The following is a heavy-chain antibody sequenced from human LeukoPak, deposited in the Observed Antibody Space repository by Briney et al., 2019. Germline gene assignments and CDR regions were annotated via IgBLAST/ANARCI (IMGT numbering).Heavy chain of an antibody. CDR2: IYTSGST. D-gene: IGHD2-2*01. CDR1: GGSISSYY. V-gene: IGHV4-4*07. Sequence: PSETLSLTCTVSGGSISSYYWSWIRQPAGKGLEWIGRIYTSGSTNYNPSLKSRVTMSVDTSKNQFSLKLSSVTAADTAVYYCARERPCSTSCYYYYYMDVWGKGTTVTISS. J-gene: IGHJ6*03. CDR3: ARERPCSTSCYYYYYMDV.